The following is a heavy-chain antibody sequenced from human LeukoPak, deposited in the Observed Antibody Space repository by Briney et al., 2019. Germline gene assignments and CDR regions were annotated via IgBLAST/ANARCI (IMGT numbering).Heavy chain of an antibody. CDR1: GFTFSDYY. Sequence: PGGSLRLSCAASGFTFSDYYMSWIRQAPGKGLEWVSYISSSSVYTNSVDSVKGRFTISRDNSENTLYLQMNSLRAEDTAVYYCAREVDSGSPGPGYWGQGTLVTVSS. J-gene: IGHJ4*02. D-gene: IGHD5-12*01. V-gene: IGHV3-11*06. CDR3: AREVDSGSPGPGY. CDR2: ISSSSVYT.